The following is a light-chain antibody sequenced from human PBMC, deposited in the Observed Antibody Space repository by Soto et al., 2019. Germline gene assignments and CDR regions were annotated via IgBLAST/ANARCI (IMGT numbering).Light chain of an antibody. V-gene: IGKV1-39*01. CDR3: LQTYSDILT. CDR1: QPISTY. CDR2: AAS. J-gene: IGKJ5*01. Sequence: DIQMTQSPPSLSASIGDGVTITWRASQPISTYLNWYQHKPGHAPKLLIFAASSLESGVPSRFGGSGSGTDFTLVINSLQPEDFATYFCLQTYSDILTFGQGTRLEI.